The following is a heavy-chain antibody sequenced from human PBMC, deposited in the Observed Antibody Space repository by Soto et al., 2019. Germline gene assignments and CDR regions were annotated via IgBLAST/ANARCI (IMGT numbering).Heavy chain of an antibody. D-gene: IGHD2-21*02. Sequence: SETRSLTGTVSGDSVSSGTYFWSWIRQPPGKGLEWIGYVYYSGSTNYNPTLKSRLTMSVDTSKNQFSLKLRSAPAAHTAVYYCAGDGGDENRLDTWGRRPLFT. CDR1: GDSVSSGTYF. V-gene: IGHV4-61*01. CDR3: AGDGGDENRLDT. CDR2: VYYSGST. J-gene: IGHJ5*01.